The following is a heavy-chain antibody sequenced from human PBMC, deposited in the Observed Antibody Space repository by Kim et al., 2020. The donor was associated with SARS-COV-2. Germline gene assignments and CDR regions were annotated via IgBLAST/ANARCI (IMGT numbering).Heavy chain of an antibody. Sequence: GGSLRLSCAASGFTFSSYSMNWVRQAPGKGLEWVSYISSSSSTIYYADSVKGRFTISRDNAKNSLYLQMNSLRDEDTAVYYCARDLYSGSYYPWGVSPSGYWGQGTLVTVSS. CDR1: GFTFSSYS. CDR3: ARDLYSGSYYPWGVSPSGY. V-gene: IGHV3-48*02. J-gene: IGHJ4*02. CDR2: ISSSSSTI. D-gene: IGHD1-26*01.